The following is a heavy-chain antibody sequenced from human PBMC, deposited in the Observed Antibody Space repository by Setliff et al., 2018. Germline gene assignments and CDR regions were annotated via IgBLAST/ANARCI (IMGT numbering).Heavy chain of an antibody. J-gene: IGHJ6*03. CDR2: ISVYNGNT. V-gene: IGHV1-8*03. CDR1: GYTFTTYG. CDR3: ARVKVIVGATPRTYYMDV. Sequence: ASVKVSCKASGYTFTTYGISWVRQAPGQGLEWMGWISVYNGNTGYAQKFQGRVTITRNTSISTAYMELSSLRSEDTAVYYCARVKVIVGATPRTYYMDVWGKGTTVTVSS. D-gene: IGHD1-26*01.